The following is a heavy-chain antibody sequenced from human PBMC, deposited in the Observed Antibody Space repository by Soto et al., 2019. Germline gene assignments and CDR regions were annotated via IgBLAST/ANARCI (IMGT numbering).Heavy chain of an antibody. CDR3: ARDSSGWARGPFGY. CDR1: GGSISNYY. J-gene: IGHJ4*02. Sequence: PSETLSLTCTVSGGSISNYYWSWIRQPPGKGLEWIGYIYYSGSTNYNPSLKSRVTISVDTSKNQYSLKLSSVTAADTAVYYCARDSSGWARGPFGYWGQGTLVTVSS. D-gene: IGHD6-19*01. V-gene: IGHV4-59*01. CDR2: IYYSGST.